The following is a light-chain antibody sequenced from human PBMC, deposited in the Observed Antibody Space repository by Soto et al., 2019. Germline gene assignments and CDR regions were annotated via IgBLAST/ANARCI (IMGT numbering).Light chain of an antibody. V-gene: IGLV1-51*01. CDR2: DDN. CDR3: GSWDSRLSAYV. CDR1: SSNIGRNS. Sequence: QSVLTQPPSVSAAPGQKDTISCSGSSSNIGRNSVSWYQQLPGTAPKLLIYDDNKRPSGIPDRFSGSKSGTSATLGITGFQTGDEADYYCGSWDSRLSAYVFGTGTKVTVL. J-gene: IGLJ1*01.